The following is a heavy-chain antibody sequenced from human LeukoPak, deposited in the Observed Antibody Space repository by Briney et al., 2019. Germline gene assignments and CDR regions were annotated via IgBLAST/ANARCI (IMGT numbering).Heavy chain of an antibody. CDR1: GYTFTKYG. J-gene: IGHJ3*02. CDR2: ISAYNGDI. CDR3: ARKSGSDAFDI. Sequence: ASVKVSCKASGYTFTKYGASWVPQAPGQGLEWMGWISAYNGDIKYAQRGKGRVTMTTDTSTSTVYMELRSLRSDDTAVYYCARKSGSDAFDIWGQGTMVTVSS. V-gene: IGHV1-18*01.